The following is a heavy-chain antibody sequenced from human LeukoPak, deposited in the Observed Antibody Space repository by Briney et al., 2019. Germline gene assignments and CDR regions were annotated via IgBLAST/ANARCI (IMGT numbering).Heavy chain of an antibody. CDR3: ARDLVPAAPS. CDR2: ISGSGGST. D-gene: IGHD2-2*01. CDR1: GFTFNNYA. J-gene: IGHJ5*02. Sequence: TGGSLRLSCAASGFTFNNYAMSWVRQAPGKGLEWVSTISGSGGSTYYADSVKGRFTISRDNSKKTLYLQMNSLRAEDTAVYYCARDLVPAAPSWGQGTLVTVSS. V-gene: IGHV3-23*01.